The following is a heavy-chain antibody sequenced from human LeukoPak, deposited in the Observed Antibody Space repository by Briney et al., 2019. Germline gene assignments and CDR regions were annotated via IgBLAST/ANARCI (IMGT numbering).Heavy chain of an antibody. V-gene: IGHV1-2*02. CDR2: IDPHSGGT. J-gene: IGHJ4*02. D-gene: IGHD2-21*02. Sequence: GASVNVSCKSSGFTFYGYYIHWVRQAPGQGLEWMGYIDPHSGGTSSPQKFQGRVTMTTDTSISAAYMELSSLIPDDTAMYYCVREGNELLSKNFDYWGQGTLVTVSS. CDR1: GFTFYGYY. CDR3: VREGNELLSKNFDY.